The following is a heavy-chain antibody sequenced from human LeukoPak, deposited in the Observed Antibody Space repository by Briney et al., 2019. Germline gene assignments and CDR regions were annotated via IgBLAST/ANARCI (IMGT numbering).Heavy chain of an antibody. CDR1: GGTFSSYA. CDR3: AREGCSSTSCYEGMDYYYYYGMDV. Sequence: SVKVSCKASGGTFSSYAISWVRQAPGQGLEWMGGIIPIFGTANYAQKFQGRVTITADESTSTAYMELSGLRSEDTAVYYCAREGCSSTSCYEGMDYYYYYGMDVWGKGTTVTVSS. D-gene: IGHD2-2*01. V-gene: IGHV1-69*13. CDR2: IIPIFGTA. J-gene: IGHJ6*04.